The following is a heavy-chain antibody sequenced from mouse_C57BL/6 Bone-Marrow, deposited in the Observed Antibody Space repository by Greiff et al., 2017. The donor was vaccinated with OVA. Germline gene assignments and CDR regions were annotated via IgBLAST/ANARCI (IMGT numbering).Heavy chain of an antibody. Sequence: VKLQESGPGLVAPSQSLSITCTVSGFSLTSYAISWVRQPPGKGLEWLGEIWTGGGTNYNSALKSRLSISKDNSKSQVFLKMNSLQTDDTARYYCARWMGPYYDYDEGFDYWGQGTTLTVSS. CDR1: GFSLTSYA. V-gene: IGHV2-9-1*01. D-gene: IGHD2-4*01. CDR2: IWTGGGT. CDR3: ARWMGPYYDYDEGFDY. J-gene: IGHJ2*01.